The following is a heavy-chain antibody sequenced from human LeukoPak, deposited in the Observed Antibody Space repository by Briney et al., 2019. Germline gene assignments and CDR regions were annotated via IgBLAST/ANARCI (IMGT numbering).Heavy chain of an antibody. CDR2: INPNSGDT. J-gene: IGHJ5*02. CDR1: EYTFTAYY. V-gene: IGHV1-2*02. Sequence: ASVKVSCKASEYTFTAYYVHWVRQAPGHGLEWMGWINPNSGDTNFAQTFQGRVTITRDTSISTVYMELSRLRSDDTAVYYCARVGQWLVENDWFDPWGQGTLVTVSS. CDR3: ARVGQWLVENDWFDP. D-gene: IGHD6-19*01.